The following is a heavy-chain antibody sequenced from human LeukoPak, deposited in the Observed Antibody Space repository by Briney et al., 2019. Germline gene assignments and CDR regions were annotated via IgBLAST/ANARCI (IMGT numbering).Heavy chain of an antibody. V-gene: IGHV3-23*01. D-gene: IGHD3-22*01. J-gene: IGHJ3*01. CDR3: AKNHNSNGYHTDDAFDV. CDR1: GFTFSSYA. CDR2: ISASGGST. Sequence: GGSLRLSCAASGFTFSSYAMNWVRQAPGKGLEYVSTISASGGSTYYADSVKGRFTISRDNSKNTLYLQMNSLRAEDTAVYYCAKNHNSNGYHTDDAFDVWGQGTMVTVSS.